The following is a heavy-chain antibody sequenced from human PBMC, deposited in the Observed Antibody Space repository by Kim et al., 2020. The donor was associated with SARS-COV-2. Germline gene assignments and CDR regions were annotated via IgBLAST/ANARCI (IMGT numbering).Heavy chain of an antibody. CDR1: GGSFSGYY. V-gene: IGHV4-34*01. J-gene: IGHJ4*02. CDR3: ARDFRVFDY. Sequence: SETLSLTCAVYGGSFSGYYWSWIRQPPGKGLEWIGEINHSGSTNYNPSLKSRVTISVDTSKNQFSLKLSSVTAADTAVYYCARDFRVFDYWGQGTLVTVSS. CDR2: INHSGST.